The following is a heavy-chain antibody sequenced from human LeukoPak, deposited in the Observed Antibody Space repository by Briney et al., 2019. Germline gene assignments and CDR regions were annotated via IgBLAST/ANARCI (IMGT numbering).Heavy chain of an antibody. CDR1: GGSISSYY. CDR3: ARGDSSGYYFRFDY. J-gene: IGHJ4*02. Sequence: SETLSLTCTVSGGSISSYYWSRIRQPPGKGLEWIGYIYYSGSTNYNPSLKSRVTISVDTSKNQFSLKLSSVTAADTAVYYCARGDSSGYYFRFDYWGQGTLVTVSS. CDR2: IYYSGST. V-gene: IGHV4-59*08. D-gene: IGHD3-22*01.